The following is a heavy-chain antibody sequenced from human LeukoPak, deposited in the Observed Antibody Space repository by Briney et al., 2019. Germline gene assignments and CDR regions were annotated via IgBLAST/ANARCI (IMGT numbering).Heavy chain of an antibody. CDR3: ARVSYNGFDP. V-gene: IGHV4-61*02. CDR1: GGSISSGSRY. Sequence: SQTLSLTCTVSGGSISSGSRYWSWIRQPAGKGLEWIGRIYTSGSTNYNPSLKSRVTIAVDTSKNQFSLKLSSVTAADTAVYYCARVSYNGFDPWGQGTLVTVSS. D-gene: IGHD5-18*01. J-gene: IGHJ5*02. CDR2: IYTSGST.